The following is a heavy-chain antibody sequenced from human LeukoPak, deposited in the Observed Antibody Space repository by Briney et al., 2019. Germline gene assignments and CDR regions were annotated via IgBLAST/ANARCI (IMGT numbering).Heavy chain of an antibody. Sequence: GGSLRLSCAASGLTFGSYAMHWVRQAPGKGLEWVAVISYDGSNKYYADSVKGRFTISRDNSKNTLYLQMNSLRAEDTAVYYCARGLVTTDYWGQGTLVTVSS. CDR1: GLTFGSYA. CDR3: ARGLVTTDY. V-gene: IGHV3-30*04. CDR2: ISYDGSNK. J-gene: IGHJ4*02. D-gene: IGHD4-17*01.